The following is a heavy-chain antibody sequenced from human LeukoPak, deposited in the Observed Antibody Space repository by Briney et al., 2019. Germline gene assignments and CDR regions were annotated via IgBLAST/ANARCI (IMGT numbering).Heavy chain of an antibody. J-gene: IGHJ4*02. CDR2: ISGSGGST. Sequence: GGSLRLSCAASGFTFSSYAMSWVRQAPGKGLEWVSTISGSGGSTYYADSVKGRFTISRDNSKNMLFLQMNSLRAQDTAVYYCAKGYGGRWYFDYWGQGTLVTVSS. CDR1: GFTFSSYA. CDR3: AKGYGGRWYFDY. V-gene: IGHV3-23*01. D-gene: IGHD2-15*01.